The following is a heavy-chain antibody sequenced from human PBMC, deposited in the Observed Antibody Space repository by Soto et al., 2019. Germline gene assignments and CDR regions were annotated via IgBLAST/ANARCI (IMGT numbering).Heavy chain of an antibody. D-gene: IGHD7-27*01. Sequence: GGSLRLSCAASGFTFSSYGMHWVRQAPGKGLEWVAVIWYDGSNKYYADSVKGRFTISRDNSKNTLYLQMNSLRAEDTAVYYCASLGTFEHNVDYWGQGTLVTVSS. CDR2: IWYDGSNK. CDR1: GFTFSSYG. CDR3: ASLGTFEHNVDY. J-gene: IGHJ4*02. V-gene: IGHV3-33*01.